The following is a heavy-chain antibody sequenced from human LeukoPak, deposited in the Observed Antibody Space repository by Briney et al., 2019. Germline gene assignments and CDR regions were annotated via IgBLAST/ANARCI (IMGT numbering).Heavy chain of an antibody. V-gene: IGHV6-1*01. CDR3: ARGAQGFYYYDNSAYSASHFDN. CDR1: GDGVSSNSGA. J-gene: IGHJ4*02. Sequence: SQTLSLTCAISGDGVSSNSGAWNWIRQSPSRGLEWLGRTYYRSKWYTDYAVSVRSRITITPDTSKNQVSLRLNSVTPEDTAVYYCARGAQGFYYYDNSAYSASHFDNWGQGTLVTVSS. D-gene: IGHD3-22*01. CDR2: TYYRSKWYT.